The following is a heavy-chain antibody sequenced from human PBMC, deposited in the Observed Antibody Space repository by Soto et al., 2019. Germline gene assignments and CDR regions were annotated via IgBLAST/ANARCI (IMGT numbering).Heavy chain of an antibody. D-gene: IGHD1-26*01. CDR2: ISASGGST. V-gene: IGHV3-23*01. Sequence: PGGSLRLSCAASGFTFSSYVMSWVRQAPGKGLEWVSSISASGGSTYYADSVKGRFTISRDNSKNTLYLQMNSLRAEDMAVYYCATRGTYFDYWGQGTLVTVSS. J-gene: IGHJ4*02. CDR3: ATRGTYFDY. CDR1: GFTFSSYV.